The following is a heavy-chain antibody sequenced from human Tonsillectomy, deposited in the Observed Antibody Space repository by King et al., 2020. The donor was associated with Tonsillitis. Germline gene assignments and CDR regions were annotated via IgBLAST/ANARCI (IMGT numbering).Heavy chain of an antibody. V-gene: IGHV3-23*04. D-gene: IGHD4-23*01. CDR1: GFTFSSSA. J-gene: IGHJ4*02. CDR2: ISSRGDYI. CDR3: AIGGNSDFDY. Sequence: VQLVESGGGLVQPGGSLRLSCAASGFTFSSSAVSWVRQAPGMGLEWVSTISSRGDYIYYADSVKGRFTISRDNPKNTVYVQMNSLRADDTAVYYCAIGGNSDFDYWGQGTLVTVSS.